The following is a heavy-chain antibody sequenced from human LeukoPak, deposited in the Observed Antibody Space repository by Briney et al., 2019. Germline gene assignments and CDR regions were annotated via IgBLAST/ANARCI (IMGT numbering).Heavy chain of an antibody. CDR1: GYSISSGYY. V-gene: IGHV4-38-2*02. J-gene: IGHJ5*02. CDR3: ARDEGIAAAGINWFDP. Sequence: PSETLSLTCTVSGYSISSGYYWGWIRQPPGKGLEWIGSIYHSGSTYYNPSLKSRVTISVDTSKNQFSLKLSSVTAADTAVYYCARDEGIAAAGINWFDPWGQGTLVTVSS. D-gene: IGHD6-13*01. CDR2: IYHSGST.